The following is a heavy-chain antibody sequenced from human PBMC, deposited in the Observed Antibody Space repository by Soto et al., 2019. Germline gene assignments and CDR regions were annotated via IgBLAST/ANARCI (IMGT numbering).Heavy chain of an antibody. J-gene: IGHJ6*02. CDR2: IYYSGST. CDR3: ARAPWGGIFTGYYPYGMDV. Sequence: PSETLSLTCTVSGCTISSYNLSWIRQPPGKGLEWIGYIYYSGSTNYNPSLKSRVTISVDTSKNPFSLKLSSVTAADTAVYYCARAPWGGIFTGYYPYGMDVWGQGTTVTVSS. V-gene: IGHV4-59*13. CDR1: GCTISSYN. D-gene: IGHD3-9*01.